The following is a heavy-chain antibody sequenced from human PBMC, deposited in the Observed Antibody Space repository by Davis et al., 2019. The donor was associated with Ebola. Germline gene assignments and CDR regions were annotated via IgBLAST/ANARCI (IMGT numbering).Heavy chain of an antibody. Sequence: GESLKISCAASGFTVGDHYMSWVRQSPGKGLEWVSSMFSGGRTFYADSVKGRFTISRDNTKNTLYLQMNSLRGEDTAVYYCVRDTSHQLPHWLYYFYGMDVWGQGTTVTVSS. J-gene: IGHJ6*02. CDR2: MFSGGRT. CDR1: GFTVGDHY. V-gene: IGHV3-66*01. CDR3: VRDTSHQLPHWLYYFYGMDV. D-gene: IGHD2-2*01.